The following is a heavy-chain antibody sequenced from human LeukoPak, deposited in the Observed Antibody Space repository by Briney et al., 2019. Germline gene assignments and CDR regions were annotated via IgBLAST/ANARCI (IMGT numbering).Heavy chain of an antibody. CDR1: GFTFDDYA. CDR3: AKDRGVDYYYYMDV. D-gene: IGHD2-15*01. CDR2: ISWSSGSI. Sequence: GGSLRLSCAASGFTFDDYAMHCVREAPGKGLEWGSGISWSSGSIGYADSVKGRFTISRDNAKNSLYLQMNSLRAEDTALYYCAKDRGVDYYYYMDVWGKGTTVTVSS. J-gene: IGHJ6*03. V-gene: IGHV3-9*01.